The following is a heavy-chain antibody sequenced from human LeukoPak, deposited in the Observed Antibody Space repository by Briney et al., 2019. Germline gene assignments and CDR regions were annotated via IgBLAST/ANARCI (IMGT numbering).Heavy chain of an antibody. D-gene: IGHD4-17*01. Sequence: GGSLRLSCTASGFTFGDYAMTWVRQAPGKGLEWVGFIRSQIYGGTPEYAASVKGRFTISRDDSEGVAYLQMNSLRAEDTAVYYCARVSPNTVTTLQYFDYWGQGTLVTVSS. CDR3: ARVSPNTVTTLQYFDY. J-gene: IGHJ4*02. V-gene: IGHV3-49*04. CDR2: IRSQIYGGTP. CDR1: GFTFGDYA.